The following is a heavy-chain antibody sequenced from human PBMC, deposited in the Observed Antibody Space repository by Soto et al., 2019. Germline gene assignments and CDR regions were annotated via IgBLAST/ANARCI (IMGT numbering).Heavy chain of an antibody. J-gene: IGHJ4*02. CDR2: ISGRCNTI. Sequence: GGSXRLXXVASGFTFSXYNXXXXXQAPVKVLDWVSFISGRCNTIYYAGSVKGRFTISRDNAKNSLYLLMNSLRAEDTAVYYCTREGDGSGFFSDFWGQGALVTVSS. CDR3: TREGDGSGFFSDF. V-gene: IGHV3-48*01. CDR1: GFTFSXYN. D-gene: IGHD3-22*01.